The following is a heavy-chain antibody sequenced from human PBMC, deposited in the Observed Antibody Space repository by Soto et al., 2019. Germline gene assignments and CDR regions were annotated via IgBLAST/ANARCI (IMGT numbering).Heavy chain of an antibody. Sequence: KSSETLSLTCAVSGGSISSSNWWSWVRQPQGKGLEWIGEIYHSGSTNYNPSLKRRVTISVDKSKNQFSLKLSSVTAADTAVYYCAGHLTVGVTMIVVGFDYWGQGTLVTVSS. CDR2: IYHSGST. V-gene: IGHV4-4*02. D-gene: IGHD3-22*01. CDR3: AGHLTVGVTMIVVGFDY. J-gene: IGHJ4*02. CDR1: GGSISSSNW.